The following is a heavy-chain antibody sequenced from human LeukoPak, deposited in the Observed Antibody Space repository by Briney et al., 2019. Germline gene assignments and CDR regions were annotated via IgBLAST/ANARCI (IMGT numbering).Heavy chain of an antibody. J-gene: IGHJ4*02. CDR2: ISYDGSNK. Sequence: GGSLRLSCAASGFTFSSYGMHWVRQAPGKGLERVAVISYDGSNKYYADSVKGQFTISRDNAKNSLYLQMNSLRAEDTAVYYCARERTTVVTSDYWGQGTLVTVSS. CDR1: GFTFSSYG. V-gene: IGHV3-30*03. CDR3: ARERTTVVTSDY. D-gene: IGHD4-23*01.